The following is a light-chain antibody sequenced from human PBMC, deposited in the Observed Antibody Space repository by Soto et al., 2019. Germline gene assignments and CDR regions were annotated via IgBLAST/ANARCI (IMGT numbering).Light chain of an antibody. J-gene: IGLJ2*01. CDR1: SSNIGSNS. CDR3: AAWDDSLNGVV. CDR2: SSN. Sequence: QSVLTQPPSASGTPGQRVTISCSGSSSNIGSNSVNWYQQLPGTAPKLLMYSSNQRPSGVPDRFSGSKSGTSASLAISGLQSEDEADYYYCAAWDDSLNGVVFGGGTKLTVL. V-gene: IGLV1-44*01.